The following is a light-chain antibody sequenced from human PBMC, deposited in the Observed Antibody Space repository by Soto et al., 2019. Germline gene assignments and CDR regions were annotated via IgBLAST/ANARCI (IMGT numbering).Light chain of an antibody. CDR1: QGIRND. CDR3: LLHKSYVWT. V-gene: IGKV1-17*01. Sequence: DIQMTQSPSSLSASVGDRVTITCRASQGIRNDLSWYQQKPGKAPKRLIYAASSLQGGVPSRFSGSGSGTEFTLTITSLQPEDFAAYYCLLHKSYVWTCGQGTKVDI. J-gene: IGKJ1*01. CDR2: AAS.